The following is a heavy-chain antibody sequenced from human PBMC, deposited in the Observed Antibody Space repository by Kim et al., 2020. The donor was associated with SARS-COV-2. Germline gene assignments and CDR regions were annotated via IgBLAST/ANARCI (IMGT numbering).Heavy chain of an antibody. D-gene: IGHD2-21*02. J-gene: IGHJ4*02. Sequence: SETLSLTCTVSGGSISSYYWSWIRQPPGKGLEWIGYIYYSGSTNYNPSLKSRVTISVDTSKNQFSLKLSSVTAADTAVYYCARGVVTFQSPYDYWGQGTLVTVSS. V-gene: IGHV4-59*01. CDR3: ARGVVTFQSPYDY. CDR2: IYYSGST. CDR1: GGSISSYY.